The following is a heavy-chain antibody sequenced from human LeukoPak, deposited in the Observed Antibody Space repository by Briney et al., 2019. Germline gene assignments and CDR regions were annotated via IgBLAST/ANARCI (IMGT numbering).Heavy chain of an antibody. CDR1: VYTFPTYE. V-gene: IGHV1-8*01. J-gene: IGHJ5*01. CDR3: ARGRRWFDS. CDR2: MSPDSDNT. Sequence: ASVKDSCKASVYTFPTYEINWLRQATGQGLEWMAWMSPDSDNTGYAQKFQGRVTMTRNTSISAAYMELSSLRFEDTAGYYCARGRRWFDSWGQGTLVTVSS.